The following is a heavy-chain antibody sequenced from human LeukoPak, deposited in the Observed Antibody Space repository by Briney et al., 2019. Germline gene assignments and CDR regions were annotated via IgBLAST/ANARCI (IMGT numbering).Heavy chain of an antibody. D-gene: IGHD3-10*01. V-gene: IGHV1-8*01. CDR2: MNPNSGDT. J-gene: IGHJ4*02. CDR1: GYTFISYD. CDR3: ARGGFGSGSHSDY. Sequence: GASVKVSCKASGYTFISYDINWVRQATGQGLEWMGWMNPNSGDTGYVQKFQGRVTMTRSTSISTAYMELNNLRSEDTAIYYCARGGFGSGSHSDYWGQGTLVTVSS.